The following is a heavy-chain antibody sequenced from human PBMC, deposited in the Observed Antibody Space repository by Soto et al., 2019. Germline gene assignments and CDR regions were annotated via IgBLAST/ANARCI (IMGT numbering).Heavy chain of an antibody. Sequence: VQLVESGGGLVKPGGSLRLSCAASGFTFSSYAMSWARQAPGKGLEWVSGISGSGGSTYYADSVKGRFTISRDNSKNTLYLQMHSLRAEDTAIYHCAKQPLSGIAARPYYFDHWGQGTLVTVSS. CDR3: AKQPLSGIAARPYYFDH. J-gene: IGHJ4*02. D-gene: IGHD6-6*01. V-gene: IGHV3-23*04. CDR1: GFTFSSYA. CDR2: ISGSGGST.